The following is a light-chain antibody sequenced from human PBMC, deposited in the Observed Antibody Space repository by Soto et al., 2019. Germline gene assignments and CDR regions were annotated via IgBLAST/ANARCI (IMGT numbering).Light chain of an antibody. J-gene: IGKJ3*01. CDR3: LQDYNFPLT. Sequence: AIQMTQSPSSLSASIGDRVTITCRASQDIRSHLGWYQQKPGKAPKLLIYAASSLQSGVPSRFSGSGSGTDFTLTIRSLQPEDFATYFCLQDYNFPLTFGPGTKVDIK. CDR2: AAS. V-gene: IGKV1-6*01. CDR1: QDIRSH.